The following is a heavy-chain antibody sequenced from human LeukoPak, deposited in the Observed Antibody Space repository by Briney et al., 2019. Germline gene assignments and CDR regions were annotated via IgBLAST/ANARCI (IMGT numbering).Heavy chain of an antibody. CDR1: GGSISSSSYY. D-gene: IGHD3-9*01. J-gene: IGHJ4*02. CDR2: IYYSGST. Sequence: SETLSLTCTVSGGSISSSSYYWGWIRQPPGKGLEWIGSIYYSGSTYYNPSLKSRVTISVDTSKNQFSLKLSSVTAADTAVYYCAKFHYDILTGYDYWGQGTLVTVSS. CDR3: AKFHYDILTGYDY. V-gene: IGHV4-39*07.